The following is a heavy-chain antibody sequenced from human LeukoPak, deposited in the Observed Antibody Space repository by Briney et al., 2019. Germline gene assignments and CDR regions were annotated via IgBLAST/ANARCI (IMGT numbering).Heavy chain of an antibody. D-gene: IGHD3-22*01. CDR3: ANYYDSSGYYLT. V-gene: IGHV4-4*02. CDR2: IHHSGST. CDR1: GGSISSSNW. J-gene: IGHJ4*02. Sequence: SETLSLTCAVSGGSISSSNWWSWVRQPPGKGLEWIGEIHHSGSTNYNPSLKSRVTISLDTSKNQISLKLSSVTAADTAVYYCANYYDSSGYYLTWGQGILVTVSS.